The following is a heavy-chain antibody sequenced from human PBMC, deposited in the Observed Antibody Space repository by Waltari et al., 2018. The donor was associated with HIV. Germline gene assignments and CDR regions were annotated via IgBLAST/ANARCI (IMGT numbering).Heavy chain of an antibody. CDR3: ARGSVTDRYYDY. Sequence: QVQLRESGPGLVKPSETLSLTCTVSIGSISCYYWSWIRQPPGKGLEWIASISYSGSTNYNPSLKSRVTISVDTSKNQFSLSLSSVTAADTAVYYCARGSVTDRYYDYWGQGILVTVSS. V-gene: IGHV4-59*01. CDR2: ISYSGST. CDR1: IGSISCYY. D-gene: IGHD4-17*01. J-gene: IGHJ4*02.